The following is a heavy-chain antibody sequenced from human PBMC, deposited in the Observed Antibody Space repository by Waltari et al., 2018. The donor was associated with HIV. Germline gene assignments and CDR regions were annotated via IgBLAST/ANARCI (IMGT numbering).Heavy chain of an antibody. CDR2: ISDASDTT. CDR3: ASFKLSFFDH. Sequence: QVRLVASGGALVSSGGCLRRSCAASGGGFSGYYMGWLRQAPGKGLEWIAYISDASDTTYSADSVRGRFTISRDNAKDSLFLQMNSLRAEDTAIYYCASFKLSFFDHWGQGTLVSVSS. J-gene: IGHJ4*02. V-gene: IGHV3-11*01. CDR1: GGGFSGYY. D-gene: IGHD2-15*01.